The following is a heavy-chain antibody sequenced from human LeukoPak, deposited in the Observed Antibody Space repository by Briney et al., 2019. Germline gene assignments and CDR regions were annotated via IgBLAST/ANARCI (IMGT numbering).Heavy chain of an antibody. D-gene: IGHD4-23*01. V-gene: IGHV3-74*01. J-gene: IGHJ4*02. Sequence: GGSLRLSCAASGFTFSSYWAHWVRQAPGKGLVWVSRITGDVSRTNYADSVEGRFTISRDNAKNTLYLQINSLRVADTALYYCAREDDANSDYFLDWGQGALVTVSA. CDR3: AREDDANSDYFLD. CDR1: GFTFSSYW. CDR2: ITGDVSRT.